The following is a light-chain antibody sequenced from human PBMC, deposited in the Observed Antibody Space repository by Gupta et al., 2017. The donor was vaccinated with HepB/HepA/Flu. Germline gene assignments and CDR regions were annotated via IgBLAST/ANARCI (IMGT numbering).Light chain of an antibody. V-gene: IGKV1-33*01. CDR2: DGY. CDR3: QQYASLPLT. Sequence: DIQMTQSPSSLSASVGDRVTITCQASQDIISSLEWYQRKPGTAPKLLIYDGYILETGVPSRFSGRGLGTDFTFTISSLQPEDIATYYCQQYASLPLTFGRGTKV. CDR1: QDIISS. J-gene: IGKJ1*01.